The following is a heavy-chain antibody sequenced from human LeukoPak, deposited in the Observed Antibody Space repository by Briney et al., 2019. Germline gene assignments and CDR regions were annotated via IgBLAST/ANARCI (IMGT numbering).Heavy chain of an antibody. V-gene: IGHV3-23*01. J-gene: IGHJ6*03. CDR3: AKGDPHPGDDFWSGYYPNYYYYYMDV. CDR1: GFTFSSYA. Sequence: GGSLRLSCAASGFTFSSYAMSWVRQAPGRGLEWVSAISGSGGSTYYADSVKGRFTISRDNSKNTLYLQMNSLRAEDTAVYYCAKGDPHPGDDFWSGYYPNYYYYYMDVWGKGTTVTVSS. CDR2: ISGSGGST. D-gene: IGHD3-3*01.